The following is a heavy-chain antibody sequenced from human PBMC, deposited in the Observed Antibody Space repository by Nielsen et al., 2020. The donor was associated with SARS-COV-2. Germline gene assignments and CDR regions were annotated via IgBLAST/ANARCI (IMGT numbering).Heavy chain of an antibody. CDR2: FDPEDGET. Sequence: ASVKVSCKASGYTFTTYGFSWVRQAPGKGLEWMGGFDPEDGETIYAQKFQGRVTMTEDTSTDTAYMELSSLRSEDTAVYYCARAGIYYYDSSGYPNYGMDVWGQGTTVTVSS. V-gene: IGHV1-24*01. D-gene: IGHD3-22*01. J-gene: IGHJ6*02. CDR3: ARAGIYYYDSSGYPNYGMDV. CDR1: GYTFTTYG.